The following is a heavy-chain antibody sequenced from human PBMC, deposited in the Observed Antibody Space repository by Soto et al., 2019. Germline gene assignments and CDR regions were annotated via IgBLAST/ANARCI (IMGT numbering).Heavy chain of an antibody. CDR3: ARDFRPISAFGVAINGMDV. V-gene: IGHV1-69*06. D-gene: IGHD3-3*01. Sequence: SVKVSCKASGGTFSSYAISWVRQAPGQGLEWMGGTIPIFGTANYAQKFQGRVTITADKSTSTAYMELSSLRSEDTAVYYCARDFRPISAFGVAINGMDVWGQGTTVTVSS. J-gene: IGHJ6*02. CDR1: GGTFSSYA. CDR2: TIPIFGTA.